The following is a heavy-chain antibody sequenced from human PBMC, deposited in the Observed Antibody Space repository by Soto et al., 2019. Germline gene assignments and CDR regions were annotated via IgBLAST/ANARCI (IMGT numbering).Heavy chain of an antibody. CDR1: GYTFTSYD. CDR3: ARGEGSGYYFYCYYGMDV. Sequence: ASVKVSCKASGYTFTSYDINWVRQATGQGLEWMGWMNPNSGNTGYAQKFQGRVTMTRNTSISTAYMELSSLRSEDTAVYYCARGEGSGYYFYCYYGMDVWGQGTTVTVSS. V-gene: IGHV1-8*01. D-gene: IGHD3-22*01. J-gene: IGHJ6*02. CDR2: MNPNSGNT.